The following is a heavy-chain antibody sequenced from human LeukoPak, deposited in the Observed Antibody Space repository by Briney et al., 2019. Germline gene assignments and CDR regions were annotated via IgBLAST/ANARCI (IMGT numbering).Heavy chain of an antibody. J-gene: IGHJ4*02. CDR1: GFTFRSYW. V-gene: IGHV3-7*03. D-gene: IGHD6-13*01. Sequence: PGGSLRLSCAASGFTFRSYWMSWVRQAPGKGLEWVANIKQDGSEKYYVDSVKGRFTISRDNAKNSLYLQMNSLRAEDTAVYYCARDELATTGIAADYWGQGTLVTVSS. CDR3: ARDELATTGIAADY. CDR2: IKQDGSEK.